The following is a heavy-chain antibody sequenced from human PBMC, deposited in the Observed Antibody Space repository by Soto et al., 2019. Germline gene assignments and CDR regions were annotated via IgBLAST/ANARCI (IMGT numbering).Heavy chain of an antibody. D-gene: IGHD3-10*01. CDR2: IDDSSTYL. V-gene: IGHV3-21*01. CDR1: GFTFSVYS. Sequence: GGSLRLSCAASGFTFSVYSMNWVRQAPGKGLEWLASIDDSSTYLSYADSVTGRFTISRDNAKNSLYLQMNSLRVEDTAVYYCARDVRPGGYYFDSWGQGALVTVSS. J-gene: IGHJ4*02. CDR3: ARDVRPGGYYFDS.